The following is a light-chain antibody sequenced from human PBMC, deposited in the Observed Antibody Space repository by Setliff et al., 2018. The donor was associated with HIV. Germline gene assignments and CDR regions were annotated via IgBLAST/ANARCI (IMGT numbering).Light chain of an antibody. CDR1: SSDVGAYNY. V-gene: IGLV2-14*01. CDR3: CSYTSSNTDV. CDR2: EVS. J-gene: IGLJ1*01. Sequence: QSVLTQPASVSGSPGQSITISCTGTSSDVGAYNYVSWYQQHTGKAPKLMIYEVSNRPSGVSNRFSGSKSGNTASLTISGLQAEDEADYYCCSYTSSNTDVFGTGTKVTVL.